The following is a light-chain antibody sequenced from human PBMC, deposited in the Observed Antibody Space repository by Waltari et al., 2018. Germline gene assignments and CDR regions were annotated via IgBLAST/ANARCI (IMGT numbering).Light chain of an antibody. CDR3: NSYTSSSTLL. CDR2: DDS. J-gene: IGLJ2*01. V-gene: IGLV2-14*03. Sequence: QSALTQPASVSGSPGQSITISCTGTTSYVGAYNYVSWSQQHPCKAPILMIFDDSNWASGVYNGLSGSRAGNTASLTIFGLKAHDEADYYCNSYTSSSTLLFGGGTRVTVL. CDR1: TSYVGAYNY.